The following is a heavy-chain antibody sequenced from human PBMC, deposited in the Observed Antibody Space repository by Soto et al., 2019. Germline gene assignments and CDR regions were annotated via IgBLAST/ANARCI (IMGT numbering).Heavy chain of an antibody. CDR2: IVPYYNTL. V-gene: IGHV1-69*01. CDR1: EGTFNSYA. J-gene: IGHJ4*02. D-gene: IGHD6-13*01. Sequence: QAQVVQSGAEVRKPGSSVKLSCKASEGTFNSYAIAWVRQAPGQGLEWMGGIVPYYNTLNYAQKFQDRVTVTADDSTNTVYMELSSLRSDDTAVYFCASGASRWYPYFFDSWAQGTLVTVSS. CDR3: ASGASRWYPYFFDS.